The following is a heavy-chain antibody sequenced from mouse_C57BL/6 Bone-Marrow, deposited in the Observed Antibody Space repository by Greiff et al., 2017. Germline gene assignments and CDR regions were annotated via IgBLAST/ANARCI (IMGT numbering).Heavy chain of an antibody. V-gene: IGHV2-3*01. D-gene: IGHD1-1*01. CDR2: IWGDGST. CDR3: AKYYGSRGDWYFDV. Sequence: VKLQESGPGLVAPSQSLSITCTVSGFSLTSYGVSWVRQPPGKGLEWLGVIWGDGSTHYHSALISRLSISKDNSKSQVFVKLNSLQTDDTATYDCAKYYGSRGDWYFDVWGTGTTVTVSS. J-gene: IGHJ1*03. CDR1: GFSLTSYG.